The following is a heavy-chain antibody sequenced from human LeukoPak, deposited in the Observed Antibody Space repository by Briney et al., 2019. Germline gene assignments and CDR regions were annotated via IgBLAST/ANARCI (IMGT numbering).Heavy chain of an antibody. CDR1: GFTFSSYG. CDR3: ASEGIAAAADI. D-gene: IGHD6-13*01. V-gene: IGHV3-30*03. CDR2: ISYDGSNK. Sequence: GGSLRLSCAASGFTFSSYGMHWVRQAPGKGLEWVAVISYDGSNKYYADSVKGRFTISRDNSKNTLYLQMNSLRAEDTAVYYCASEGIAAAADIWGQGTVVTVS. J-gene: IGHJ3*02.